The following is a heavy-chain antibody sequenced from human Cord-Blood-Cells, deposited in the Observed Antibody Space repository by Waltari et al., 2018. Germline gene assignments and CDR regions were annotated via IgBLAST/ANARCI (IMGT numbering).Heavy chain of an antibody. CDR3: AQNTAAVDY. CDR1: GGSFSGYY. J-gene: IGHJ4*02. D-gene: IGHD6-13*01. V-gene: IGHV4-34*01. Sequence: QVQIQQWGAGLLKPSETLSLPRAVDGGSFSGYYWIWIRQPPGKGLAWIGEINHNGSTNYNPSLKSRVTISVDTSKNQFSLKLSSVTAAGTAVYYCAQNTAAVDYWGQGTLVTVSS. CDR2: INHNGST.